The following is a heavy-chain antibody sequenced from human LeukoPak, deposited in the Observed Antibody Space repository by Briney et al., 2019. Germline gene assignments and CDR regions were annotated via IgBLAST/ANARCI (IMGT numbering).Heavy chain of an antibody. CDR1: GFPFSSYA. D-gene: IGHD3-3*01. V-gene: IGHV3-23*01. CDR2: ISSTDNTT. CDR3: VILFGFTRDYFDY. J-gene: IGHJ4*02. Sequence: GGSLRLSCAASGFPFSSYAMSWVRQVPGKGLEWVSTISSTDNTTYYADSVKGRFTISRDNSKNTLYLQMNSLRAEDTAVYYCVILFGFTRDYFDYWGQGTLVTVSS.